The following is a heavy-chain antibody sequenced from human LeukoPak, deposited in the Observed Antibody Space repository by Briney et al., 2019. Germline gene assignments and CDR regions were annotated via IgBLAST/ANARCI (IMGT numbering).Heavy chain of an antibody. D-gene: IGHD6-19*01. J-gene: IGHJ4*02. V-gene: IGHV3-30*02. CDR1: GFTFNSYG. CDR3: GKGSSTSGCPDY. Sequence: HPGGSLRLSCAASGFTFNSYGMHWVRQAPGKGLYWVAFIRYDGSIKHYADSVKGRFTISRDNSKNTLSLQMNSLRPEDTALYYCGKGSSTSGCPDYWGQGTLVTVSS. CDR2: IRYDGSIK.